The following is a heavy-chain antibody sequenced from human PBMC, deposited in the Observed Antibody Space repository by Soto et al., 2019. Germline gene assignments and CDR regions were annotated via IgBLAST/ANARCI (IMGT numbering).Heavy chain of an antibody. CDR3: ARSVAVPGAHIDY. CDR1: GGSISGSY. V-gene: IGHV4-59*01. J-gene: IGHJ4*02. Sequence: SETLSLTCSVSGGSISGSYWSWIRQSPGRGLEWLGYVYYTGSTNYSPSLRSRVSISVDTSKNEFSLRLSSVTAADTAVYFCARSVAVPGAHIDYWGQGTQVTVSS. D-gene: IGHD6-19*01. CDR2: VYYTGST.